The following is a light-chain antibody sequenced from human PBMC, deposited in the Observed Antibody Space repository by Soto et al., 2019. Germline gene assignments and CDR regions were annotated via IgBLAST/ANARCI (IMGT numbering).Light chain of an antibody. V-gene: IGLV2-14*01. Sequence: QSVLTQPASVSGSPGQSITISCTGTSSDGGGFNYVSWYQHHPGRAPKLMVYEVINRPSGVSNRFSGSKSGNTASLTISGLQAEDEADYYCSSYTSSYTLIFGGGTKVTVL. CDR3: SSYTSSYTLI. J-gene: IGLJ2*01. CDR1: SSDGGGFNY. CDR2: EVI.